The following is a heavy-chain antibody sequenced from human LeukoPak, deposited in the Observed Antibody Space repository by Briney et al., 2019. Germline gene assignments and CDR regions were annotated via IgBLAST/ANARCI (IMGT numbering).Heavy chain of an antibody. D-gene: IGHD3-22*01. CDR2: IYYSGNT. J-gene: IGHJ4*02. CDR1: DGSITSYY. V-gene: IGHV4-59*08. CDR3: ARLESSAGKYYCDY. Sequence: SETLSLTCTVSDGSITSYYWSWIRHPPRKGQERIGYIYYSGNTNYNPSLKSRVTMSVDTSRNQFSLKLSSVTAADSAVYYCARLESSAGKYYCDYWGQGTLVTVSS.